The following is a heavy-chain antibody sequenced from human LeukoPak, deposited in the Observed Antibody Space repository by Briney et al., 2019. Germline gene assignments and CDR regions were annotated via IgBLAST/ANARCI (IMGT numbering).Heavy chain of an antibody. J-gene: IGHJ4*02. CDR3: AKVGIYDSSGYPRYYFDY. CDR2: ISGSGGST. CDR1: GFTFSSYA. V-gene: IGHV3-23*01. D-gene: IGHD3-22*01. Sequence: GGSLRLSCAASGFTFSSYAMSWVCQAPGKGLEWVSAISGSGGSTYYADSVKGRFTISRDNSNNTLYLQMNSLRAEDTAVYYCAKVGIYDSSGYPRYYFDYWGQGTLVTVSS.